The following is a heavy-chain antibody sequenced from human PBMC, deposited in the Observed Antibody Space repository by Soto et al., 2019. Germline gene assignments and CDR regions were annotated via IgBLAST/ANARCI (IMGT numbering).Heavy chain of an antibody. Sequence: QIQMVQSGAEVKQPGASVKISCKTSGYTFSSYSINWVRQAPGQGLEWMAWISTYSGNTHYAERVQGRVTVTLDKSARTAFMEMRGLTSDDTAVYFCARDNGDYDLWGQGTLVTVSS. V-gene: IGHV1-18*04. CDR3: ARDNGDYDL. CDR1: GYTFSSYS. CDR2: ISTYSGNT. J-gene: IGHJ5*02. D-gene: IGHD4-17*01.